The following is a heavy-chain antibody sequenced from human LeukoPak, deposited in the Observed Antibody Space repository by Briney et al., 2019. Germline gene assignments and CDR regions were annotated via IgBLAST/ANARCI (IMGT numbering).Heavy chain of an antibody. Sequence: ASVKVSFTASGYTFTVYYMHWVRQAPGQGLEWMGWINPNSGGTNYAQKFQGWVTMTRDTSISTAYMELSRLRSDDTAVYYCARATVTTSWYFDLWGRGTLVTVSS. CDR2: INPNSGGT. D-gene: IGHD4-17*01. J-gene: IGHJ2*01. V-gene: IGHV1-2*04. CDR1: GYTFTVYY. CDR3: ARATVTTSWYFDL.